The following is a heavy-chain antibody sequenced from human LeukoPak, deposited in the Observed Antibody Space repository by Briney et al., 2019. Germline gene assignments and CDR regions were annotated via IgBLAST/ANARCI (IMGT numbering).Heavy chain of an antibody. CDR2: IYHSGST. V-gene: IGHV4-38-2*02. CDR3: ARVGRGPRYCSGGSCYSWAFDI. CDR1: GYSISSGYY. J-gene: IGHJ3*02. D-gene: IGHD2-15*01. Sequence: PSETLSLTCTVSGYSISSGYYWGWIRQPPGKGLEWIGSIYHSGSTYYNPSLKSRVTISVDTSKNQFSLKLSSVTAADAAVYYCARVGRGPRYCSGGSCYSWAFDIWGQGTMVTVSS.